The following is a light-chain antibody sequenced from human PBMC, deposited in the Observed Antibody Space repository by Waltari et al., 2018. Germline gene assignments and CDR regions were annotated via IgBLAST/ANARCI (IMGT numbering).Light chain of an antibody. CDR3: QQYYSIPRT. CDR2: WAS. Sequence: DIVMTQSPDSLAVSLGERATINCKSSQNVLYSSGNKNYLAWYQQKPGQPPKLLIYWASTRESGVPDRFSGSGSGTDFTLTISSLQAEDVAVYYCQQYYSIPRTFGQGTKVEIK. J-gene: IGKJ1*01. CDR1: QNVLYSSGNKNY. V-gene: IGKV4-1*01.